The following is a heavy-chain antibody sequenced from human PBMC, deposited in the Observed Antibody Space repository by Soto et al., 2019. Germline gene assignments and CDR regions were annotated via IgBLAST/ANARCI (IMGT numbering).Heavy chain of an antibody. J-gene: IGHJ4*02. CDR1: GFTFSSYG. V-gene: IGHV3-30*18. Sequence: PGGSLRLSCAASGFTFSSYGMHWVRQAPGKGLEWVAVISYDGSNKYYADSVKGRFTISRDNSKNTLYLQMNSLRAEDTAVYYCAKSSSDYYDSSGYYQTDYWGQGTLVTVSS. CDR2: ISYDGSNK. CDR3: AKSSSDYYDSSGYYQTDY. D-gene: IGHD3-22*01.